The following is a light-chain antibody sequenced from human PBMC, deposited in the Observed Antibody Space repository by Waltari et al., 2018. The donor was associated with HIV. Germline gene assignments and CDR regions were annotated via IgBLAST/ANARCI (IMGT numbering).Light chain of an antibody. V-gene: IGLV2-8*01. CDR1: DNNINDYKY. CDR2: EVT. Sequence: QSALTQPPSASGSSGQSVNISCTGGDNNINDYKYVSWYQQRSEKPPNLLIFEVTSRPSGVPDRFSGSRSGNTSSLFVSGLQPEDEATDFCSSFAGTNKVFCGGTKFTVL. J-gene: IGLJ2*01. CDR3: SSFAGTNKV.